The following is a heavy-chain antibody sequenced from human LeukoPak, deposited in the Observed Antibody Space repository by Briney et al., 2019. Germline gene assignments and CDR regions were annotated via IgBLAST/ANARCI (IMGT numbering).Heavy chain of an antibody. J-gene: IGHJ4*02. Sequence: PGGSLRLSCAASGFPFFNYWMTWVRQVPRKGLEWGANIKEEGRFTISKDNAKNSLSLQMNSLRAEDTAMYYCARVRKSIAAARYYFDYWGQGTLVTVSS. CDR3: ARVRKSIAAARYYFDY. V-gene: IGHV3-7*01. CDR1: GFPFFNYW. D-gene: IGHD6-13*01. CDR2: IKE.